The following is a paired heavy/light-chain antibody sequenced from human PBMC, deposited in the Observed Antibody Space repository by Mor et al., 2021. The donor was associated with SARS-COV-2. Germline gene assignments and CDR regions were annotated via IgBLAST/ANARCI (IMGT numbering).Heavy chain of an antibody. CDR1: GFTFSSYA. J-gene: IGHJ4*02. V-gene: IGHV3-23*01. Sequence: EVQLSESGGGLVQSGGSLRLSCAASGFTFSSYAMSWVRQAPGKGLEWVSGLSDSGAYTYYADSVKGRFTISRDNSKNTLYLQMNSLRPEDTALYYCAKYRYCSGASCSSIVFDAWGQGTLVTVSS. CDR3: AKYRYCSGASCSSIVFDA. D-gene: IGHD2-15*01. CDR2: LSDSGAYT.
Light chain of an antibody. Sequence: EIVMTQSPATLSVSPGEKATLSCRASQSVTSYLAWFQQKPGQAPRLLIYGASTRATGIPARFSGSGSETEFTLTISSLQSEDFASYYCQQYNDWPLTFGGGTKVEIK. J-gene: IGKJ4*01. CDR2: GAS. CDR3: QQYNDWPLT. V-gene: IGKV3-15*01. CDR1: QSVTSY.